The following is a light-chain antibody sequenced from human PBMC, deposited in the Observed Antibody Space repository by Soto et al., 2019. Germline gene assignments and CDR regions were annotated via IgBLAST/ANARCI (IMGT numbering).Light chain of an antibody. V-gene: IGLV1-40*01. CDR2: GNS. CDR1: SSNIGAGYD. J-gene: IGLJ1*01. Sequence: QSVLTQPPSVSGAPGQRVTISCTGSSSNIGAGYDVHWYQQLPGTAPKVLIYGNSNRPSGVPDRFSGSKSGTSASLAITGLQAEDEANYYCCSYGGSYTFVFGTGTKLTVL. CDR3: CSYGGSYTFV.